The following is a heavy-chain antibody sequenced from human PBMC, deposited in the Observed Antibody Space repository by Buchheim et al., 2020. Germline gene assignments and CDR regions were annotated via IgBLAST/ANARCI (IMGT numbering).Heavy chain of an antibody. V-gene: IGHV3-23*01. CDR1: GFSFSNFG. J-gene: IGHJ4*02. D-gene: IGHD4/OR15-4a*01. Sequence: EVQLLESGGHLVQPGGSLRLSCAASGFSFSNFGMSWVRLAPGKGLEYVSAISGIGAMTYYADSVQGRFTISRDNSKNTLYHQMNTRRAEDAAVYYCAKDREVGVRTTFDSWGQGTL. CDR3: AKDREVGVRTTFDS. CDR2: ISGIGAMT.